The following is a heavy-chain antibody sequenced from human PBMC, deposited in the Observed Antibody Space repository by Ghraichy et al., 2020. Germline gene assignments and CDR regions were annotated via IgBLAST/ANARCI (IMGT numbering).Heavy chain of an antibody. CDR1: GFTFNSYA. CDR2: ISGRGSTT. J-gene: IGHJ4*02. Sequence: GESLNISCAGSGFTFNSYAMNWVRQAPGKGLEWVSIISGRGSTTYYADSVKGRFTISRDNSKNILYLQMNSLRAEDTAVYYCAKETQPTTAAGPIDYWGQGTMVTVS. CDR3: AKETQPTTAAGPIDY. V-gene: IGHV3-23*01. D-gene: IGHD6-13*01.